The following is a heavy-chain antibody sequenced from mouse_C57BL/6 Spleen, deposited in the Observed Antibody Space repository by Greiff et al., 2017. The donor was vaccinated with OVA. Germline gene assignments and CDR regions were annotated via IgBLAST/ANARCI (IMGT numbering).Heavy chain of an antibody. CDR1: GYAFSSSW. CDR3: ESYDGYYYAMDY. CDR2: IYPGDGDT. J-gene: IGHJ4*01. V-gene: IGHV1-82*01. D-gene: IGHD2-3*01. Sequence: QVQLQQSGPELVKPGASVKISCKASGYAFSSSWMNWVKQRPGKGLEWIGRIYPGDGDTNYNGKFKGKATLTADKSSRTAYMKLSSLTTEDSAVYVGESYDGYYYAMDYWGQGTAVTGSS.